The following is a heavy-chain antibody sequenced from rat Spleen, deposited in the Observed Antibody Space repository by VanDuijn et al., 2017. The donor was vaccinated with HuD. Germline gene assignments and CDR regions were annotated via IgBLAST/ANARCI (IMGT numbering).Heavy chain of an antibody. V-gene: IGHV5S23*01. CDR1: GFTFSDFD. CDR3: ARLGGLRNWFAY. D-gene: IGHD4-3*01. CDR2: ISTGGDDS. Sequence: EVRLVESGGGLVQPGRSLKLSCAASGFTFSDFDMAWVCQAPTKGLEWVASISTGGDDSYYRDSVKGRFTISRDDEESTLYLQMDSLRSEDTATYFCARLGGLRNWFAYWGQGTLVTVSS. J-gene: IGHJ3*01.